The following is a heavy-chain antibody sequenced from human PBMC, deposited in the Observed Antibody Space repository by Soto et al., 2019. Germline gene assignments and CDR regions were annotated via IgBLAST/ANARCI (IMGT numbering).Heavy chain of an antibody. D-gene: IGHD3-10*01. CDR1: GFTFSSYA. CDR3: AKDPTKYGSGSTDWFDP. Sequence: LRLSCAASGFTFSSYAMSWVRQAPGKGLEWVSAISGSGGSTYYADSVKGRFTISRDNSKNTLYLQMNSLRAEDTAVYYCAKDPTKYGSGSTDWFDPWGQGTLVTVS. V-gene: IGHV3-23*01. CDR2: ISGSGGST. J-gene: IGHJ5*02.